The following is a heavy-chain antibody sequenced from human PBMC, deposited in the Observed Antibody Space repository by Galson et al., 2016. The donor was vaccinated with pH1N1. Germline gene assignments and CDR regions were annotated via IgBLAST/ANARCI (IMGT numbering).Heavy chain of an antibody. J-gene: IGHJ4*02. CDR2: FHTSGST. D-gene: IGHD3-22*01. V-gene: IGHV4-61*02. Sequence: TLSLTCTVSGVSVNSPTYYWSWIRQPAGKGLEWIGRFHTSGSTNYKPSLNSRVTISLDASNNRFTLKLTSVTAADTAVYYCARAADSSDSTGYYYKTFDDWGQGILVTVSS. CDR1: GVSVNSPTYY. CDR3: ARAADSSDSTGYYYKTFDD.